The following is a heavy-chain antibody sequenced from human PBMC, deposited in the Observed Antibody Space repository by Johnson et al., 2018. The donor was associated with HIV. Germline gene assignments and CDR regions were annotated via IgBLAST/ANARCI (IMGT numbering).Heavy chain of an antibody. CDR3: ARDLSEGELGHAFDI. CDR1: GFTVSSNY. CDR2: TRNKANSYTT. D-gene: IGHD1-26*01. Sequence: VQLVESGGGLVQPGGSLRLSCAVSGFTVSSNYITWVRQAPGKGLEWVGRTRNKANSYTTEYAASVKGRFTISIDDSKNSLYLQMNSLRAEDTAMYYCARDLSEGELGHAFDIWGQGTMVTVSS. J-gene: IGHJ3*02. V-gene: IGHV3-72*01.